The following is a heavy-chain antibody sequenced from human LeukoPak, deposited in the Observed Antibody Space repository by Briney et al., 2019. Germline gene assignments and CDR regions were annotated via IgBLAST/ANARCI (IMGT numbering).Heavy chain of an antibody. D-gene: IGHD3-22*01. Sequence: GASVKVSCKVSGYTLTELSMHWVRQAPGKGLEWMGGFDPEDGETIYAQKFQGRVTMTEDTSTDTAYMELSSLRSEDTAVYYCARDYYDSSGYQKAGDYWGQGTLVTVSS. CDR2: FDPEDGET. J-gene: IGHJ4*02. CDR3: ARDYYDSSGYQKAGDY. V-gene: IGHV1-24*01. CDR1: GYTLTELS.